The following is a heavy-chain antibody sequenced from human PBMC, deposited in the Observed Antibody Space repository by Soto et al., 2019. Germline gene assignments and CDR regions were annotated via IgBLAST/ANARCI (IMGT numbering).Heavy chain of an antibody. V-gene: IGHV1-2*02. CDR3: AREENMVRGVITIAYGMDV. Sequence: ASVKVSFKASGYTFTGYYMHWVRQTPGQGLEWMGWINPNSGGTNYAQKFQGRVTMTRDTSISTAYMELSRLRSDDTAVYYCAREENMVRGVITIAYGMDVWGQGTTVTVSS. CDR2: INPNSGGT. D-gene: IGHD3-10*01. CDR1: GYTFTGYY. J-gene: IGHJ6*02.